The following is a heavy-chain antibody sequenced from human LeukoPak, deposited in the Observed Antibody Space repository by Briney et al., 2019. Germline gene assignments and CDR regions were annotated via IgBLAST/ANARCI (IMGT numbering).Heavy chain of an antibody. J-gene: IGHJ4*02. D-gene: IGHD3-16*01. V-gene: IGHV5-51*01. CDR3: ARSPRDDYGRFDY. Sequence: GESLKISCKGSGYSFTSYWIGWVRQMPGKGLEWMGIIYPGDSDTRYSPSFQGQVAISADKSISTAYLQWSSLKASDTAMYYCARSPRDDYGRFDYWGQGTLVTVSS. CDR2: IYPGDSDT. CDR1: GYSFTSYW.